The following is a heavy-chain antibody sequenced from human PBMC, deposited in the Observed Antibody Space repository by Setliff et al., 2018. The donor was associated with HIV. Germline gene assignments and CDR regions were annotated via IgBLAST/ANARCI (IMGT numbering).Heavy chain of an antibody. J-gene: IGHJ5*01. Sequence: GGSLRLSCAASGFTFSSYGMHWVRQAPGKGLEWVAVIWYDGSNKYYADSVKGRFTISRDNSENTLYLQMNSLRAEDTAVYYCARALRGSGEDSWGQGTLVTVSS. CDR1: GFTFSSYG. D-gene: IGHD3-10*01. CDR3: ARALRGSGEDS. V-gene: IGHV3-33*01. CDR2: IWYDGSNK.